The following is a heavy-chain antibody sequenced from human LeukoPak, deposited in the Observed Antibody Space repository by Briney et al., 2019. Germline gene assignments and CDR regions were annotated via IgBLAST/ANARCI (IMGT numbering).Heavy chain of an antibody. V-gene: IGHV3-48*01. J-gene: IGHJ5*02. D-gene: IGHD2-15*01. CDR3: ARATQPGFDP. Sequence: GGSLRLSCGASGLTFSTYSMNWVRQAPGKGLEWVSYISSDSGARYYADSVKGRFTVSRDNAKNSLYLQMNSLRAEDTAVYYCARATQPGFDPWGQGTLVTVSS. CDR1: GLTFSTYS. CDR2: ISSDSGAR.